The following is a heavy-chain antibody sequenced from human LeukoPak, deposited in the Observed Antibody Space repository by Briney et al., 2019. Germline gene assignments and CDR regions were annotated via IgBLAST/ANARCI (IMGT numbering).Heavy chain of an antibody. D-gene: IGHD2-2*01. CDR3: AGTYCSSTSCSDAFDI. J-gene: IGHJ3*02. CDR1: GYSISSGYY. V-gene: IGHV4-38-2*01. CDR2: IYHSGST. Sequence: SETLSLTCAVSGYSISSGYYWGWIRQPPGKGLEWIGSIYHSGSTYYNPSLKSRVTISVVTSKNQFSLKLSSVTAADTAVYYCAGTYCSSTSCSDAFDIWGQGTMVTVSS.